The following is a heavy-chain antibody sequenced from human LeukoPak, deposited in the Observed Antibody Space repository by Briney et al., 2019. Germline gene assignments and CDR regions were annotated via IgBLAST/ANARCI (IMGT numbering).Heavy chain of an antibody. J-gene: IGHJ4*02. Sequence: GGSLRLSCAASGLTFTSHWMHWVRQGPGKGLVWVSQINTDGSIAFYADSVKGRFTISRDNAKNTLYLQMNSLRAEDTAIYYCARDRTPDTLDYWGQGTPVTVSS. D-gene: IGHD2-15*01. V-gene: IGHV3-74*01. CDR2: INTDGSIA. CDR3: ARDRTPDTLDY. CDR1: GLTFTSHW.